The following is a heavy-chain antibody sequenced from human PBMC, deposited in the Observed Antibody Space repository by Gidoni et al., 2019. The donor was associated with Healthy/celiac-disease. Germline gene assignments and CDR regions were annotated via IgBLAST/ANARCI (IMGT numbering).Heavy chain of an antibody. CDR1: GGSISSSSYY. V-gene: IGHV4-39*01. J-gene: IGHJ4*02. Sequence: QLQLQESGPGLVKPSETLSLTCTVSGGSISSSSYYWGWIRQPPGKGLEWIGSIYYSGSTYYNPSLKSRVTISVDTSKNQFSLKLSSVTAADTAVYYCARQANTRVRGYSYGGSRFDYWGQGTLVTVSS. CDR2: IYYSGST. CDR3: ARQANTRVRGYSYGGSRFDY. D-gene: IGHD5-18*01.